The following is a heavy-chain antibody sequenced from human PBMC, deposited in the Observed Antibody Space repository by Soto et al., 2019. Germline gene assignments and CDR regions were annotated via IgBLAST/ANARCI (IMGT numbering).Heavy chain of an antibody. J-gene: IGHJ5*02. CDR3: ARASSTRGYSYGYWFDP. D-gene: IGHD5-18*01. CDR2: IYFSGST. V-gene: IGHV4-39*01. CDR1: GGSIGSTLYY. Sequence: ASETLSLTCTVSGGSIGSTLYYWGWVRQPPGKRLEWIGSIYFSGSTYYNPSLKSRVTISVDTSKNQFSLQLSSVTAADTALYYCARASSTRGYSYGYWFDPWGQGTLVTVSS.